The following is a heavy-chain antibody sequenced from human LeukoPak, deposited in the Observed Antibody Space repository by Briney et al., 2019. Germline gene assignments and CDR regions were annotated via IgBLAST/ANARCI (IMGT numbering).Heavy chain of an antibody. Sequence: GSLRLSCAVSGFTFTDYWMNWVRQAPGKGLEWVASIRQDGSEKTYVDSVKGRFTISRDNTKNSLSLQVNSLGVEDTAVYYCARDGTAAGLYFDLWGQGTLVTVSS. D-gene: IGHD6-13*01. J-gene: IGHJ4*01. CDR3: ARDGTAAGLYFDL. V-gene: IGHV3-7*01. CDR2: IRQDGSEK. CDR1: GFTFTDYW.